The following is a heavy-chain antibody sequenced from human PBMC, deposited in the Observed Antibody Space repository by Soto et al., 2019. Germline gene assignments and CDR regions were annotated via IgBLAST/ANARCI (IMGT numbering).Heavy chain of an antibody. CDR2: IYHSGTT. Sequence: PSETLSLTCTVSGVSITGAYWSSIRQTPGKTLEWIGYIYHSGTTTYNPSLKSRVSISVDTSKNQFSLRLTSVIAADTAVHYCARDMPYGAGSLAGCDYWGQGIRVTVSS. J-gene: IGHJ4*02. CDR3: ARDMPYGAGSLAGCDY. D-gene: IGHD1-26*01. CDR1: GVSITGAY. V-gene: IGHV4-59*01.